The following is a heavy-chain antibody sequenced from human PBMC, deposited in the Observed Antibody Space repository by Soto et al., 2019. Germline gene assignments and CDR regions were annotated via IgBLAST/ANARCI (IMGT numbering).Heavy chain of an antibody. D-gene: IGHD4-17*01. CDR1: GGSISSGDYY. J-gene: IGHJ4*02. CDR3: ARMTTVTSIIDY. Sequence: PSETLSLTCTVSGGSISSGDYYWSWIRQPPGKGLEWIGYIYYGGSTYYNPSLKSRVTISVDTSKNQFSLKLSSVTAADTAVYYCARMTTVTSIIDYWGQGTLVTVSS. V-gene: IGHV4-30-4*01. CDR2: IYYGGST.